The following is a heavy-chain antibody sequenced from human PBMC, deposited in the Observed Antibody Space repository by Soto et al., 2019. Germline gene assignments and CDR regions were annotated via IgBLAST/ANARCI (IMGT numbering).Heavy chain of an antibody. D-gene: IGHD3-10*01. J-gene: IGHJ6*02. V-gene: IGHV3-33*01. CDR2: IWSDGSDQ. CDR3: ATEPRMSSRGRGGMDV. Sequence: QVELVESGGGVVQPGKSLRLSCVASGFSIRTYGMHWDRQAPGKGLEWVAVIWSDGSDQLYADSMKGRLTISRDNAKNTLYLQVNSLRADDTAAYFCATEPRMSSRGRGGMDVWGHGTTVIVSS. CDR1: GFSIRTYG.